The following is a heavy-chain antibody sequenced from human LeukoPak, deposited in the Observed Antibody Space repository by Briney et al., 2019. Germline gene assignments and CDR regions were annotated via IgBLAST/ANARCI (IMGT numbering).Heavy chain of an antibody. CDR3: ARTTEGYCRGGSCFYYYYYMDV. V-gene: IGHV4-38-2*02. CDR2: IYHSGST. J-gene: IGHJ6*03. D-gene: IGHD2-15*01. Sequence: SETLSLTCTVSGYSISSGYYWGWIRQPPGKGLEWIGSIYHSGSTYYNPPLKSRVTISVDTSKNQFSLKLRSVTAAETAVYYCARTTEGYCRGGSCFYYYYYMDVWGKGTTVTVSS. CDR1: GYSISSGYY.